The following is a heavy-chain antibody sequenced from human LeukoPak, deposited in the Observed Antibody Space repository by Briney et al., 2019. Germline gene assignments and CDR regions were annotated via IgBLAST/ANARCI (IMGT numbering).Heavy chain of an antibody. CDR2: INHSGST. V-gene: IGHV4-34*01. Sequence: SETLSLTCAVYGGSFSGYYWSWIRQPPGKGLEWIGEINHSGSTNYNPSLKSRVTISVDTSKNQFSLKLSSVTAADTAVYYCASGEAFDPWGQGTLVTVSS. J-gene: IGHJ5*02. CDR1: GGSFSGYY. CDR3: ASGEAFDP.